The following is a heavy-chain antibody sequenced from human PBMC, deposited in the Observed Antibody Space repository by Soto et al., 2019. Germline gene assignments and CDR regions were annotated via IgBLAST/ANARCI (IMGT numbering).Heavy chain of an antibody. V-gene: IGHV3-23*01. CDR1: GFTFSSYA. CDR2: ISGSGGST. Sequence: PGGSLRLSCAASGFTFSSYAMSWVRQAPGKGLEWVSAISGSGGSTYYADSVKGRFTISRDNSKNTLYLQMNSLRAEDTAVYYCARRYYYDSSGYYWYFDLWGRGTLVTVSS. CDR3: ARRYYYDSSGYYWYFDL. D-gene: IGHD3-22*01. J-gene: IGHJ2*01.